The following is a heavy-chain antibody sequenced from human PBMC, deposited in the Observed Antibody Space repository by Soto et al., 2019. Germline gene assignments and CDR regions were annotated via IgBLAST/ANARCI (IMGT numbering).Heavy chain of an antibody. CDR3: AREDRDRETGLVPAAIDGMDV. V-gene: IGHV1-69*08. CDR2: IIPIFGIP. CDR1: GGTFSRYS. J-gene: IGHJ6*02. Sequence: QVQLVQSGAEVKKPGSSVKVSCKASGGTFSRYSITWVRQAPGHGLEWIGRIIPIFGIPTYAQKFQGRVTFTADESTSTGYRALSSLRADDTAVYYCAREDRDRETGLVPAAIDGMDVWGQGTTVTVSS. D-gene: IGHD2-2*01.